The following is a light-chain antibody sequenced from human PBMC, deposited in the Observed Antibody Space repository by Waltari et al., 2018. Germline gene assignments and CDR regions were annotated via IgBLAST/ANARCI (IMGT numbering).Light chain of an antibody. CDR3: QSYDSSLSGWV. J-gene: IGLJ3*02. Sequence: QSVLTQPPSVSGAPGQRVTISCTGSSSNIGAGYDVHWYQQLPGTAPKLLIHGNGQRPSGVPARFSGSKSGPSASLAITGLQAEDEADYYCQSYDSSLSGWVFGGGTKLTVL. CDR2: GNG. CDR1: SSNIGAGYD. V-gene: IGLV1-40*01.